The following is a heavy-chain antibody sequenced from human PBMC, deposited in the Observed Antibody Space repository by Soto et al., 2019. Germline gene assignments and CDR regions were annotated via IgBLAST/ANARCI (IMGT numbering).Heavy chain of an antibody. Sequence: QVQLVQSGAEVKKPGSSVKVSCKASGGTFSSYTISWVRQAPGQGLEWMGRIIPILGIANYAQKFQGRVTITADKSTSTAYMELSSLRSEDTAVYYCASAGIAVAGTITNYYYYGMDVWGQGTTVTVSS. J-gene: IGHJ6*02. V-gene: IGHV1-69*02. D-gene: IGHD6-19*01. CDR1: GGTFSSYT. CDR3: ASAGIAVAGTITNYYYYGMDV. CDR2: IIPILGIA.